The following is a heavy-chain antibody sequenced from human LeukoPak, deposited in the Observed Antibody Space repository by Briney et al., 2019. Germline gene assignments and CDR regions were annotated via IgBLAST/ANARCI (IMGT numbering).Heavy chain of an antibody. D-gene: IGHD3-22*01. CDR1: GFTFSTSW. V-gene: IGHV3-74*01. J-gene: IGHJ4*02. Sequence: GGSLRLSCATSGFTFSTSWMHWVRQAPGKGLVWVSRINSDGNTRDYADSVKGRFTISRDNAKNTLYLQMNSLRAEDTAIYYCVRDMGYYDKVWGQGTLVTVSS. CDR3: VRDMGYYDKV. CDR2: INSDGNTR.